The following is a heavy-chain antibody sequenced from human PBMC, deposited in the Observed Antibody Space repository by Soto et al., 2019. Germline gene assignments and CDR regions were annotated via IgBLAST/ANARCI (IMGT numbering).Heavy chain of an antibody. CDR1: GYTFTSYG. V-gene: IGHV1-18*01. D-gene: IGHD6-6*01. CDR3: AREDSHSESARIETNGMDV. J-gene: IGHJ6*02. Sequence: ASVKVSCKASGYTFTSYGISWVRQAPGQGLEWMGWISAYNGNTNYAQKLQGRVTMTTDTSTSTAYMELRSLRSDDTAVYYCAREDSHSESARIETNGMDVWGQGTTVTVSS. CDR2: ISAYNGNT.